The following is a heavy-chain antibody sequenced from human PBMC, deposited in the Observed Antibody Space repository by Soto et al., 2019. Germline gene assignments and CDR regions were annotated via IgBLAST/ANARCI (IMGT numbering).Heavy chain of an antibody. CDR2: ISSSSSYI. Sequence: VQLVESGGGLVKPGGSLRLSCAASGFTFSSYSMNWVRQAPGKGLEWVSSISSSSSYIYYADSVKGRFTISRDNAKNSLYLQMNSLRAEDTAVYYCARDKGPGYSFAKNYYGMDVWGQGTTVTVSS. CDR3: ARDKGPGYSFAKNYYGMDV. D-gene: IGHD5-18*01. CDR1: GFTFSSYS. V-gene: IGHV3-21*01. J-gene: IGHJ6*02.